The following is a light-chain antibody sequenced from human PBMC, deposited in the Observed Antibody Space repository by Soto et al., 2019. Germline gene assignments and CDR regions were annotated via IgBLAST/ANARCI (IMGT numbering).Light chain of an antibody. J-gene: IGKJ1*01. V-gene: IGKV3-11*01. CDR3: QQRRSWPRA. Sequence: EIVLTQSPATLSLSPGERATLSCRASQSVSSYLALYQQKPGQAPRLLIYDASNRATGIPARFSGSGSGTDFTLTISSLEPEDFAVYYCQQRRSWPRAFGQGTKVEFK. CDR2: DAS. CDR1: QSVSSY.